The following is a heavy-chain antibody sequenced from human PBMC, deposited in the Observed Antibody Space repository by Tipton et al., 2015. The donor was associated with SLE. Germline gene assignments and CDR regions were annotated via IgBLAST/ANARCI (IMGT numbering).Heavy chain of an antibody. CDR1: GFTFNAYE. CDR3: AVAARPPYYYYYMDV. V-gene: IGHV3-48*03. Sequence: SLRLSCAASGFTFNAYEMNWFRQVPGKGLEWVSYISSRGTTRNYADSVKGRFTVSRDNAKDSLYLQMNSLRAEDTAVYYCAVAARPPYYYYYMDVWGKGTTVTVSS. D-gene: IGHD6-6*01. CDR2: ISSRGTTR. J-gene: IGHJ6*03.